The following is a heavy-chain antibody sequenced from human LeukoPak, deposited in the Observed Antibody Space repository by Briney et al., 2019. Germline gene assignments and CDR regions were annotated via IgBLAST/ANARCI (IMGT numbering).Heavy chain of an antibody. D-gene: IGHD3-10*01. Sequence: GGSLRLSCAASGFTFSSYSMNWVRQAPGKGLEWVSYISSSSSTIYYADSVKGRFTISRDNAKNSLYLQMNSLRAEDTAVYYCARDELLLWFGEPPPYWGQGTLVTVSS. J-gene: IGHJ4*02. CDR2: ISSSSSTI. V-gene: IGHV3-48*04. CDR1: GFTFSSYS. CDR3: ARDELLLWFGEPPPY.